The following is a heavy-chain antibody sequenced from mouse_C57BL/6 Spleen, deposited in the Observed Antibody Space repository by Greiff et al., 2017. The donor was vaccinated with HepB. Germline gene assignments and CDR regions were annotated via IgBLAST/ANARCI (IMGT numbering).Heavy chain of an antibody. CDR2: INPNNGGT. D-gene: IGHD2-4*01. Sequence: EVQLQQSGPELVKPGASVKIPCKASGYTFTDYNMDWVKQSHGKSLEWIGDINPNNGGTIYNQKFKGKATLTVDKSSSTAYMGLRSLTSEDTVVYYCARCPIYYDYDGGFDYWGQGTTLTVSS. J-gene: IGHJ2*01. CDR3: ARCPIYYDYDGGFDY. CDR1: GYTFTDYN. V-gene: IGHV1-18*01.